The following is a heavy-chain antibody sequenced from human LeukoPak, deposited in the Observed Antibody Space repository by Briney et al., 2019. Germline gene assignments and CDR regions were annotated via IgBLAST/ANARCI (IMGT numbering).Heavy chain of an antibody. CDR3: ARDGEAEAGTVFDY. J-gene: IGHJ4*02. D-gene: IGHD6-19*01. CDR2: IYTSGST. Sequence: PSETLSLTCTVSGGSISSGSYYWSWIRQPAGKGLEWIGRIYTSGSTNYNPSLKSRVTISVDTSKNQFSLKLSSVTAADTAVYYCARDGEAEAGTVFDYWGQGTLVTVSS. V-gene: IGHV4-61*02. CDR1: GGSISSGSYY.